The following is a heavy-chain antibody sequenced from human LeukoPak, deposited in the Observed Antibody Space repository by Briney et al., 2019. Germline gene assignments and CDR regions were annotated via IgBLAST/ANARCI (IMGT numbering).Heavy chain of an antibody. CDR2: IYHSGST. V-gene: IGHV4-4*02. CDR3: ARDSSIVGTTGAFDI. J-gene: IGHJ3*02. D-gene: IGHD1-26*01. Sequence: SGTLSLTCTVSGGSISTNMWWTWVRQTPGKGLEWIGEIYHSGSTNYNPSLKSRVTISLDKSKNQFSLKLSSVTAADTAVYYCARDSSIVGTTGAFDIWGQGTMVTVSS. CDR1: GGSISTNMW.